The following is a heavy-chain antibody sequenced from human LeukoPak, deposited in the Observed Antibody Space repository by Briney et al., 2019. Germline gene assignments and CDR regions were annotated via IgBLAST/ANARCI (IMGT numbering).Heavy chain of an antibody. CDR1: AYTFTSYY. D-gene: IGHD5-12*01. V-gene: IGHV1-46*01. CDR3: ARDGYSGYDYDAFDV. J-gene: IGHJ3*01. CDR2: INPSDGNT. Sequence: GASVKVSFKASAYTFTSYYLHWVRQAPGQGLEWLGIINPSDGNTVYAQKFQGRVTMSWDMSTSSVYMELSSLRSEDTAVYYCARDGYSGYDYDAFDVWGQGTMVTVSS.